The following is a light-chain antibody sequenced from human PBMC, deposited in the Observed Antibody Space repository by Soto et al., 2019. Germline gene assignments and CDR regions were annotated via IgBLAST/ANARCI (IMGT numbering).Light chain of an antibody. V-gene: IGKV3-20*01. CDR1: QGLTSTH. Sequence: EVALTQSAGTLSLSLGATATLSCTASQGLTSTHLGWALAWYPQRPGQVPVLLVYGASTRAAGIADRFSGSGYGRDFTLTSNRLDPEDFAVYYCQQYGSSPQTFGQVTNVDI. CDR3: QQYGSSPQT. J-gene: IGKJ1*01. CDR2: GAS.